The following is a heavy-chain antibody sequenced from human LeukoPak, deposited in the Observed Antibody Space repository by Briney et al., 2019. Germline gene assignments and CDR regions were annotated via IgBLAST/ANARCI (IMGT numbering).Heavy chain of an antibody. D-gene: IGHD1-26*01. CDR1: GGSISSYY. V-gene: IGHV4-59*01. Sequence: PSETLSLTCTGSGGSISSYYWRWIRQPPGKGLEWIGYIYYSGSTNYNPSLKSRVTISVDTSKNQFSLKLSSVTAADTAAYYCARISGSYFDYRGQGTLVTVSS. CDR2: IYYSGST. CDR3: ARISGSYFDY. J-gene: IGHJ4*02.